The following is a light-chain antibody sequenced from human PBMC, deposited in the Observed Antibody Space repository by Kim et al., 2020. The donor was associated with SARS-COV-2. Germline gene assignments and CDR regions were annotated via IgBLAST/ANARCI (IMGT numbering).Light chain of an antibody. CDR1: QGINSW. CDR2: AAS. V-gene: IGKV1-12*01. CDR3: QQANSFPLT. J-gene: IGKJ4*01. Sequence: ASVGDRVTITCRASQGINSWLVWYQQKPGKAPKLLIYAASRLQSGVPSRFSGSGSGTDFTLTISSLQPEDFATYYCQQANSFPLTFGGGTKVEIK.